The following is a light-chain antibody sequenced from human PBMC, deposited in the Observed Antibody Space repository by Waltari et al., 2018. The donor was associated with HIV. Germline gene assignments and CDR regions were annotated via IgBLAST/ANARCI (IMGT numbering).Light chain of an antibody. CDR3: QQYDTSPLT. Sequence: EIVLTQSPGTLSLSPGERAILSCRATQSVSSSYLAWYQQKPGQAPGLLIHGASNRATGIADRFRASGSGTDFTLTISRLEPEDFAVYYCQQYDTSPLTFGGGTKVEIK. J-gene: IGKJ4*01. V-gene: IGKV3-20*01. CDR1: QSVSSSY. CDR2: GAS.